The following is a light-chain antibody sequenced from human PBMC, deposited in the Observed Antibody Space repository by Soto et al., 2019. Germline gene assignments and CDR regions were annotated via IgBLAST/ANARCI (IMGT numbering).Light chain of an antibody. Sequence: DIQMTQSPSSLSASVGDRVTITCRPSRGIGNALAWYQQKPGTVPKLLIHSASTLQSGVPSRFSGSGSGTDFTLIISSLQPEDFATYYCAQDYIFPRTFGQGTKVDIK. CDR2: SAS. V-gene: IGKV1-27*01. CDR3: AQDYIFPRT. CDR1: RGIGNA. J-gene: IGKJ1*01.